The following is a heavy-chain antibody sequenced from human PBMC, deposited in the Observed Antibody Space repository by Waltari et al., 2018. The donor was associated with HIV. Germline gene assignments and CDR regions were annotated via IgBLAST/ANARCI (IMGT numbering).Heavy chain of an antibody. Sequence: QLQLVHSGPELKKSAASVRVSCMATGYSITSHVINWVRQAPGQGLEWIGWINTDTGNTTYAPGFTGRFVFSVDSTVRTAYLQISSLMVDDTAVYYCARTLVSSGLVRFDPWGQGTLVTVSS. J-gene: IGHJ5*02. V-gene: IGHV7-4-1*02. CDR2: INTDTGNT. CDR1: GYSITSHV. CDR3: ARTLVSSGLVRFDP. D-gene: IGHD6-6*01.